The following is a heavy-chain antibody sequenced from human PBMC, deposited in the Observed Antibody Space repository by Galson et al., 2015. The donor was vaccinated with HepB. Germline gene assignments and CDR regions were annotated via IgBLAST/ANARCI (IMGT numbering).Heavy chain of an antibody. Sequence: SVKVSCKASGYTFTSYAMHWVRQAPGRRLEWMGWINAGNGNTKYSQKFQGRVTITRDTSASTAYMELSSLRSEDTAVYYCARTNYYDSSGYNPNQYFDYWGQGTLVTVSS. CDR2: INAGNGNT. CDR1: GYTFTSYA. J-gene: IGHJ4*02. V-gene: IGHV1-3*01. D-gene: IGHD3-22*01. CDR3: ARTNYYDSSGYNPNQYFDY.